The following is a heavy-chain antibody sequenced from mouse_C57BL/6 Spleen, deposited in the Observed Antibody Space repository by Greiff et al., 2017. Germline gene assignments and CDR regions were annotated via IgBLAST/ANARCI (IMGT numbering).Heavy chain of an antibody. CDR2: ISSGSSTI. CDR1: GFTFSDYG. V-gene: IGHV5-17*01. Sequence: DVMLVESGGGLVKPGGSLKLSCAASGFTFSDYGMHWVRQAPEKGLEWVAYISSGSSTIYYADTVKGRFPISRDNAKNTLFLQMTSLRSEDTAMYYCARRYYSSSPDFDYWGQGTTLTVSS. CDR3: ARRYYSSSPDFDY. J-gene: IGHJ2*01. D-gene: IGHD2-5*01.